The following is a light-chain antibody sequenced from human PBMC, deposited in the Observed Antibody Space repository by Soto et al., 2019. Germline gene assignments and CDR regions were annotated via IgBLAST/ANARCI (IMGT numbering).Light chain of an antibody. J-gene: IGKJ1*01. CDR2: DAS. CDR1: QSISGW. CDR3: QQYNSHSRT. V-gene: IGKV1-5*01. Sequence: DIQMTQSHSTLSACVGHRVAITCRASQSISGWLAWYQQKPGKAPKLLIYDASSLESGVPSRFSGSGSGTEFTLTIRSLQPDDLATYYCQQYNSHSRTFGQGTKVDIK.